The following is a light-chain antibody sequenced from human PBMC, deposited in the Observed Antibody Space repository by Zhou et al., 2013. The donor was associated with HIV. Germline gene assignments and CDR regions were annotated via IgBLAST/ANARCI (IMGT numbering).Light chain of an antibody. CDR1: QNVNSN. CDR3: QQYNNWRT. J-gene: IGKJ1*01. Sequence: EIVMTQSPVTLSVSPGERATLSCRASQNVNSNLAWYQQKPGHVPRLLIYDASTRATGVPARFSGRGSGTEFTLTISSMQSEDFGVYYCQQYNNWRTFGQGTKVEIK. CDR2: DAS. V-gene: IGKV3-15*01.